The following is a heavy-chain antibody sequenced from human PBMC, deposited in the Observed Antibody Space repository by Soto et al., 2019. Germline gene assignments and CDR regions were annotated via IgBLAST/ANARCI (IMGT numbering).Heavy chain of an antibody. D-gene: IGHD6-13*01. J-gene: IGHJ6*02. V-gene: IGHV4-30-4*01. CDR3: AREEAAAGNYYYYGMDV. Sequence: TLSLTCTVSGGSISSGDYYWSWIRQPTGKGLEWIGYIYYSGSTYYNPSLKSRVTISVDTSKNQFSLKLSSVTAADTAVYYCAREEAAAGNYYYYGMDVWGQGTTVTVSS. CDR1: GGSISSGDYY. CDR2: IYYSGST.